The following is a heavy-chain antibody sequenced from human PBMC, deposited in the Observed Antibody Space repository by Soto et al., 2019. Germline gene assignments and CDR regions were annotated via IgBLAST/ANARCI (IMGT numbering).Heavy chain of an antibody. CDR2: INSDGSST. D-gene: IGHD3-9*01. Sequence: GGSLRLSCAASGFTFSSYWMHWVRQAPGKGLVWVSRINSDGSSTSYADSVKGRFTISRDNAKNTLYLQMNSLRAEDTAVYYCARVHYDILTGSHNDYWGQGTLVTVSS. V-gene: IGHV3-74*01. CDR3: ARVHYDILTGSHNDY. J-gene: IGHJ4*02. CDR1: GFTFSSYW.